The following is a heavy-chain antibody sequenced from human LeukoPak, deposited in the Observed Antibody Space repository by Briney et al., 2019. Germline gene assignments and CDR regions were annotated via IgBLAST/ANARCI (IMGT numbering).Heavy chain of an antibody. CDR3: LTIVETDLDAFDI. Sequence: PGGSLRLSCAASGFTFSSYGMHWVRQAPGKGLEWVAFIRYDGSNKYYADSVKGRFTISRDNSKNTLYLQMNSLRAEDTAVYYCLTIVETDLDAFDIWGQGTKVTVSS. D-gene: IGHD2-21*01. CDR1: GFTFSSYG. J-gene: IGHJ3*02. CDR2: IRYDGSNK. V-gene: IGHV3-30*02.